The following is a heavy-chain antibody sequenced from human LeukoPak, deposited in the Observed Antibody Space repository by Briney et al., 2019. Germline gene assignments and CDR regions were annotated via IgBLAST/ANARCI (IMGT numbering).Heavy chain of an antibody. D-gene: IGHD3-22*01. J-gene: IGHJ6*02. Sequence: GGSLRLSCAASGFTFSSYSMNWVRQAPGKGLEWVAVISYDGSNKYYADSVKGRFTISRDNSKNTLYLQMNSLRAEDTAVYYCAGHWTYYDDDYYGMDVWGQGTTVTVSS. V-gene: IGHV3-30*03. CDR1: GFTFSSYS. CDR2: ISYDGSNK. CDR3: AGHWTYYDDDYYGMDV.